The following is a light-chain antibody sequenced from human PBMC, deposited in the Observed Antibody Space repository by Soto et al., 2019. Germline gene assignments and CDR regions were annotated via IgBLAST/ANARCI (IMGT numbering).Light chain of an antibody. CDR2: DVN. CDR1: ISDIGGYNF. J-gene: IGLJ2*01. CDR3: GSYTRTTTLV. V-gene: IGLV2-14*01. Sequence: QSALTQPASVSGSPGQSITISCTGTISDIGGYNFVSWYQHHPGKAPKLMIYDVNNRPSRISNRFSGSKSGNTASLTISGLQAEDEADYYCGSYTRTTTLVFGGGTQLTVL.